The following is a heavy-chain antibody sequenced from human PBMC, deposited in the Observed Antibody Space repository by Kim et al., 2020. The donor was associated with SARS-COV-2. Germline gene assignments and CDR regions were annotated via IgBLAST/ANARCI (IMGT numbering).Heavy chain of an antibody. CDR3: TRARDRITIFGVVPDY. CDR1: GFTFGDYA. J-gene: IGHJ4*02. V-gene: IGHV3-49*03. Sequence: GGSLRLSCTASGFTFGDYAMSWFRQAPGKGLEWVGFIRSKAYGGTTEYAASVKGRFTISRDDSKSIAYLQMNSLKTEDTAVYYCTRARDRITIFGVVPDYWGQGTLVTVSS. D-gene: IGHD3-3*01. CDR2: IRSKAYGGTT.